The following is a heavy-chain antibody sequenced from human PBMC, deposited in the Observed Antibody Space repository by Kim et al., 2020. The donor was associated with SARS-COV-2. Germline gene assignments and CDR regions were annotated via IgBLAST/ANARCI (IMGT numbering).Heavy chain of an antibody. J-gene: IGHJ5*02. CDR1: GGSISSGGYY. CDR2: IYYSGST. D-gene: IGHD3-10*01. V-gene: IGHV4-31*03. CDR3: ARHLWFGESTNGFDP. Sequence: SETLSLTCTVSGGSISSGGYYWSWIRQHPGKGLEWIGYIYYSGSTYYNPSLKSRVTISVDTSKNQFSLKLSSVTAADTAVYYCARHLWFGESTNGFDPWGQGTLVTVSS.